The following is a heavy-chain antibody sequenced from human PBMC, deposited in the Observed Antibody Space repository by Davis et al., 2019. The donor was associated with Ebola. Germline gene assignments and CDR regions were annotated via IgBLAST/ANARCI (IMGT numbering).Heavy chain of an antibody. V-gene: IGHV3-30*03. D-gene: IGHD2-8*02. J-gene: IGHJ4*02. CDR2: IFSDGAFQ. Sequence: GESLKISCATSGFTFTSFAVHWVRQAQGKGLEWLTIIFSDGAFQYYSDSVNGRFTVSRDSSKNMVFLQMTNLRAEDTAVYFCARDAYRTGGHFDYWGLGTLVTVSS. CDR1: GFTFTSFA. CDR3: ARDAYRTGGHFDY.